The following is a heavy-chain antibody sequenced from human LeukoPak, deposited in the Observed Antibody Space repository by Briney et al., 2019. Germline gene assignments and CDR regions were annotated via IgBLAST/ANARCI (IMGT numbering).Heavy chain of an antibody. Sequence: SQTLSLTCAISGDSVSSNSAAWNWIRQSPSRGLEWLGRTYYRSKWYNDYAVSVISRITINPDTSKNQFSLQLNSVTPEDTAVYYCARVIAAAADTYYYGMDVWGQGTTVTVSS. CDR1: GDSVSSNSAA. J-gene: IGHJ6*02. CDR2: TYYRSKWYN. D-gene: IGHD6-13*01. CDR3: ARVIAAAADTYYYGMDV. V-gene: IGHV6-1*01.